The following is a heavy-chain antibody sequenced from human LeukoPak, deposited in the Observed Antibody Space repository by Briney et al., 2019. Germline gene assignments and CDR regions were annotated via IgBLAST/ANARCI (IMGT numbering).Heavy chain of an antibody. CDR3: ARDPDYSNYQYYYYYYMDV. Sequence: SETLSLTCTVSGGSISSYYWSWIRQPAGKGLEWIGHIYISGSTSYNPSLKSRVTISVDTSKNQFSLKLSSVTAADTAVYYCARDPDYSNYQYYYYYYMDVWGKGTTVTVSS. J-gene: IGHJ6*03. CDR1: GGSISSYY. V-gene: IGHV4-4*07. D-gene: IGHD4-11*01. CDR2: IYISGST.